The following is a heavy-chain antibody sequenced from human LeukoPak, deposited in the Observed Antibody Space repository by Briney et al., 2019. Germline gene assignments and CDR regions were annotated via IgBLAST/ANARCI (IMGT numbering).Heavy chain of an antibody. Sequence: GGSLRLSCAASGFTFNNYAMSWVRQAPGKGLEWVSAISGSGDFTYYADSVKGRFTISRDNSKNTLYLQMNSLRVEDSAVYYCAKDMTPVAYCSSTSSYRSFYNWGQGTLVTVSS. CDR1: GFTFNNYA. J-gene: IGHJ4*02. CDR3: AKDMTPVAYCSSTSSYRSFYN. D-gene: IGHD2-2*01. V-gene: IGHV3-23*01. CDR2: ISGSGDFT.